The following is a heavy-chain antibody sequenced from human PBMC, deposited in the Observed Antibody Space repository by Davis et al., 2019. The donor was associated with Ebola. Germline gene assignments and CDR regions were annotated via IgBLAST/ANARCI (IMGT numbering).Heavy chain of an antibody. CDR1: GFIFEDHV. D-gene: IGHD6-13*01. Sequence: SLKISCVVSGFIFEDHVMHWVRQAPGKGLEWVSDINWNSFAAHYVDSVKGRFTISRDNSKNTLYLQMNSLRAEDTAVYYCAKGGAVSSQSSGRGYFDSWGQGTLVTVS. J-gene: IGHJ4*02. CDR3: AKGGAVSSQSSGRGYFDS. CDR2: INWNSFAA. V-gene: IGHV3-9*01.